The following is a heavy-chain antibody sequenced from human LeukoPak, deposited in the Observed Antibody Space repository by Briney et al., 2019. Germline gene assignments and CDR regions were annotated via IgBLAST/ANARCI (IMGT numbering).Heavy chain of an antibody. V-gene: IGHV3-66*04. Sequence: GGSLRLSCAASGFSFSTYYMSWVRQAPGKGLEWISVLFSGGDTYYADSVKDRFGVSRDRSSETLFLQMNSLRVDDTSVYYCARQGFDSGFDYWGHGTTVTVSS. CDR2: LFSGGDT. CDR1: GFSFSTYY. D-gene: IGHD2-21*01. CDR3: ARQGFDSGFDY. J-gene: IGHJ4*01.